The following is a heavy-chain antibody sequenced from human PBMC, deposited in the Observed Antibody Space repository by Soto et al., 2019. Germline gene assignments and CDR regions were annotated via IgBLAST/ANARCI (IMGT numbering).Heavy chain of an antibody. Sequence: QLQLQESGPGLVKPSETLSLTCTVSGGSISSSSYYWGWIRQPPGKGLEWIGSIYYSGSTYYNPSLKSRVTISVDTSKNQFSLKLSSVTAADTAVYYCARQIRRGLTIFGVAPSSYYFDYWGQGTLVTVSS. CDR1: GGSISSSSYY. CDR2: IYYSGST. J-gene: IGHJ4*02. V-gene: IGHV4-39*01. CDR3: ARQIRRGLTIFGVAPSSYYFDY. D-gene: IGHD3-3*01.